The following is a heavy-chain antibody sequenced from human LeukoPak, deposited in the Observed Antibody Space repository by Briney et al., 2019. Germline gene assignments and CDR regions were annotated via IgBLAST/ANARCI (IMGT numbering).Heavy chain of an antibody. Sequence: GASVKVSCTASGYTFTGYYMHWVRQAPGQGLECMGWINPNSGGTNYAQKFQGRVDMTRDTSISTAYMELSRLRSDDTAVYYCARRGAGGDFDSWGQGTLVTVSS. CDR3: ARRGAGGDFDS. CDR2: INPNSGGT. CDR1: GYTFTGYY. D-gene: IGHD6-13*01. J-gene: IGHJ4*02. V-gene: IGHV1-2*02.